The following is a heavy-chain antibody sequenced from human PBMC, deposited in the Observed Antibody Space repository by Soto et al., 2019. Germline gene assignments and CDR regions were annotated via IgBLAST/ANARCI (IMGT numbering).Heavy chain of an antibody. CDR1: GGSINNYY. CDR3: AGDTYGMDV. V-gene: IGHV4-59*01. CDR2: IHYSGTT. J-gene: IGHJ6*02. Sequence: QVHFQESGPGLVKPSETLSLTCTVSGGSINNYYCNWVRQPPGKGLEWIGSIHYSGTTHYNPSLESRVTISADRAQNQFSLKLNSVTAADTAVYYCAGDTYGMDVWGQGTTVTVSS.